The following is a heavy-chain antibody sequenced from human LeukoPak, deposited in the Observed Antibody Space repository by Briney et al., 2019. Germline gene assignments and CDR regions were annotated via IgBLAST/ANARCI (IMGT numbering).Heavy chain of an antibody. CDR3: ARGPEGRITIFGVAIYNWFDP. Sequence: TVKVSCKASGGTFSTYAISWVRQAPGQGLEWVGGIIPIFGTANYAQKYQGRVTITADESTSTAYMELSSLRSEDTAVYYCARGPEGRITIFGVAIYNWFDPWGQGTLVTVSS. D-gene: IGHD3-3*01. J-gene: IGHJ5*02. CDR2: IIPIFGTA. V-gene: IGHV1-69*13. CDR1: GGTFSTYA.